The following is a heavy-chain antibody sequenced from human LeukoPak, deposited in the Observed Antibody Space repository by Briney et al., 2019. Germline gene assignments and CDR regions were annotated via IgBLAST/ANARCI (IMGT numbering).Heavy chain of an antibody. CDR2: ISGSGGST. V-gene: IGHV3-23*01. CDR3: AKVGIQLWYLDY. CDR1: GFTFSSYA. Sequence: TGGSLRLSCAASGFTFSSYAMSWVRQAPGKGLEWVSAISGSGGSTYYADSVKGRFTISGDNSKNTLYLQMNSLRAEDTAVYYCAKVGIQLWYLDYWGQGTLVTVSS. D-gene: IGHD5-18*01. J-gene: IGHJ4*02.